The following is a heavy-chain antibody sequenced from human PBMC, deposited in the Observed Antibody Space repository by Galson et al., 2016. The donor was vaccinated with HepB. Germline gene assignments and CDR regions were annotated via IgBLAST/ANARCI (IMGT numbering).Heavy chain of an antibody. D-gene: IGHD6-19*01. V-gene: IGHV3-23*01. CDR1: GFTFRNYA. CDR2: IDGPTPNT. CDR3: TTWQSHHFDY. J-gene: IGHJ4*02. Sequence: SLRLSCAASGFTFRNYALSWVHRAPGKGLEWVSHIDGPTPNTHYADSVRGRFSIYRDNSRDTLYLQMDSLTAEDSAIYYCTTWQSHHFDYWGQGTRVTVSS.